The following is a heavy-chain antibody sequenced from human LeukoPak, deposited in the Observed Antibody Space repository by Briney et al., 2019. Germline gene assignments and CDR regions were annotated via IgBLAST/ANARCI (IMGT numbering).Heavy chain of an antibody. J-gene: IGHJ4*02. V-gene: IGHV4-61*01. CDR1: GGSVSSGSYY. D-gene: IGHD6-19*01. CDR2: IYYSGST. CDR3: ARDTHSSGWYSIDY. Sequence: SETLSLTCTASGGSVSSGSYYWSWIRQPPGKGLEWIGYIYYSGSTNYNPSLKSRVTISVDTSKNQFSLKLSPVTAADTAVYYCARDTHSSGWYSIDYWGQGTLVTVSS.